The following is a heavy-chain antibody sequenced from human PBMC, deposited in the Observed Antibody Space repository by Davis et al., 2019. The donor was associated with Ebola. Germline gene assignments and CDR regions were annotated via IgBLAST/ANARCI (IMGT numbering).Heavy chain of an antibody. Sequence: PGGSLRLSCAASGFTFSSYSMNWVRQAPGKGLEWVSSISSSSSYIYYADSVKGRFTISRDNAKNSLYLQMNSLRAEDTAVYYCARDLMSSWLNYYGMDVWGQGTTVTVSS. CDR3: ARDLMSSWLNYYGMDV. CDR1: GFTFSSYS. D-gene: IGHD6-13*01. J-gene: IGHJ6*02. CDR2: ISSSSSYI. V-gene: IGHV3-21*04.